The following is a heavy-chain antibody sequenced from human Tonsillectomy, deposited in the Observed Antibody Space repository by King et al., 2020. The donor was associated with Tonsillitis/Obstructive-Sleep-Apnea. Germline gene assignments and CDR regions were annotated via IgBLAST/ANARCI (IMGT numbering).Heavy chain of an antibody. Sequence: VQLVESGGALVQPGGSLRLSCAASGFTFSTYSMSWVRQAPGKGLEWVANIRQRGSERYYVDSVKGRFTISRDDAKNSLYLQMNSLRAEDTAVYFCAGEFCSGGSCYRIFDCWGQGILVTVAS. V-gene: IGHV3-7*04. J-gene: IGHJ4*02. D-gene: IGHD2-15*01. CDR1: GFTFSTYS. CDR3: AGEFCSGGSCYRIFDC. CDR2: IRQRGSER.